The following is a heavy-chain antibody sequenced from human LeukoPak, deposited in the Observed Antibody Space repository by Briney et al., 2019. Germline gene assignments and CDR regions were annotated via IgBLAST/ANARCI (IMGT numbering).Heavy chain of an antibody. CDR2: INPNSGGT. CDR1: GYTFTGYY. Sequence: ASVKVSCKASGYTFTGYYMHWVRQAPGQGLEWMGWINPNSGGTNYAQKFQGRVTMTRNTSISTAYMELSSLRSEDTAVYYCARVAVAGILYYMDVWGKGTTVTISS. D-gene: IGHD6-19*01. J-gene: IGHJ6*03. CDR3: ARVAVAGILYYMDV. V-gene: IGHV1-2*02.